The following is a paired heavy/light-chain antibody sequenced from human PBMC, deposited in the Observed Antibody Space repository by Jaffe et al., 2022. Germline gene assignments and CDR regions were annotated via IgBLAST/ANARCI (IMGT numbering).Heavy chain of an antibody. Sequence: QLQLQESGPGLVKPSETLSLTCTVSGGSISSSSYYWGWIRQPPGKGLEWIGSIYYSGSTYYNPSLKSRVTISVDTSKNQFSLKLSSVTAADTAVYYCARLVPGYYDFWSGYYGGQDWFDPWGQGTLVTVSS. CDR3: ARLVPGYYDFWSGYYGGQDWFDP. J-gene: IGHJ5*02. CDR2: IYYSGST. V-gene: IGHV4-39*01. CDR1: GGSISSSSYY. D-gene: IGHD3-3*01.
Light chain of an antibody. CDR3: QQSYSTPPGT. V-gene: IGKV1-39*01. J-gene: IGKJ1*01. Sequence: DIQMTQSPSSLSASVGDRVTITCRASQSISSYLNWYQQKPGKAPKLLIYAASSLQSGVPSRFSGSGSGTDFTLTISSLQPEDFATYYCQQSYSTPPGTFGQGTKVEIK. CDR2: AAS. CDR1: QSISSY.